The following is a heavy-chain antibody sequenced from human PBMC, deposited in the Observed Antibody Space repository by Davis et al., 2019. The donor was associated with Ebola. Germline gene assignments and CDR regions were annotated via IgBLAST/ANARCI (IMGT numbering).Heavy chain of an antibody. CDR3: ARGVSRWTDYYYGMDV. J-gene: IGHJ6*02. D-gene: IGHD6-13*01. V-gene: IGHV4-34*01. CDR2: INHSGST. CDR1: GGSFSGYY. Sequence: PSETLSLTCAVYGGSFSGYYLSWIRQPPGKGLEWIGEINHSGSTNYNPSLKSRVTISVDTSKNQFSLKLSSVTAADTAVYYCARGVSRWTDYYYGMDVWGQGTTVTVSS.